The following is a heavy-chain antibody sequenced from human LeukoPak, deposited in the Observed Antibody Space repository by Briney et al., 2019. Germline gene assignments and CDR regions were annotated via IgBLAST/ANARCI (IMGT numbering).Heavy chain of an antibody. V-gene: IGHV3-30-3*01. Sequence: GGSLRLSCAASGFTFSSYAMHWVRQAPGKGLEWVAVISYDGSNKYYADSVKGRFTISRDNSKNTLYLQMNSLRAEDTAVYYCARGDFANTYCGGDCFYTSDYWGQGTLVTVSS. CDR2: ISYDGSNK. CDR3: ARGDFANTYCGGDCFYTSDY. CDR1: GFTFSSYA. D-gene: IGHD2-21*02. J-gene: IGHJ4*02.